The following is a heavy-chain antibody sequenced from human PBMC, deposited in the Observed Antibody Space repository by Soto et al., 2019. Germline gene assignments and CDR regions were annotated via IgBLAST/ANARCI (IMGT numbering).Heavy chain of an antibody. CDR2: IYPGDSDT. Sequence: GESLMISCKGSGYSFTSYWIGWVRQMPGKGLEWMGIIYPGDSDTRYSPSFQGQVTISADKSISTAYLQWSSLKASDTAMYYCARQSKRYSYGYELSYWGQGTLVTVSS. CDR3: ARQSKRYSYGYELSY. V-gene: IGHV5-51*01. J-gene: IGHJ4*02. CDR1: GYSFTSYW. D-gene: IGHD5-18*01.